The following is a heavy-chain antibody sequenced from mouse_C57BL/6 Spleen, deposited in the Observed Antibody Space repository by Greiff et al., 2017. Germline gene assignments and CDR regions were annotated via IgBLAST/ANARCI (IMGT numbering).Heavy chain of an antibody. Sequence: VQLQQSGAELVKPGASVKLSCKASGYTFTSYWMQWVKQRPGQGLEWIGEIDPSDSYTNYNQKFKGKATLTVDTSSSTAYMQLSSLTSEDSAVYYCARVYDGYSFAYWGQGTLVTVSA. CDR2: IDPSDSYT. CDR1: GYTFTSYW. J-gene: IGHJ3*01. V-gene: IGHV1-50*01. D-gene: IGHD2-3*01. CDR3: ARVYDGYSFAY.